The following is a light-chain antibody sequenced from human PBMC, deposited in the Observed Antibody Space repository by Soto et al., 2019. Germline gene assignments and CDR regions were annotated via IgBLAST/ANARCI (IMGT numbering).Light chain of an antibody. Sequence: AIRMTQSPSSFSASTGDRVTNTCRASQGISSYLAWYQQKPGKAPKLLIYAASTLQSLVPSRFSGSRSGTDFTLTISCLQTEDFATYYCQQYYSYPRTFGQGTKVEIK. V-gene: IGKV1-8*01. CDR1: QGISSY. J-gene: IGKJ1*01. CDR3: QQYYSYPRT. CDR2: AAS.